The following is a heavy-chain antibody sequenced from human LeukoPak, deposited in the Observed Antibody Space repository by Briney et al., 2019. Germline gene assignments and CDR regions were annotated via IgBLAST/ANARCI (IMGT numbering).Heavy chain of an antibody. D-gene: IGHD1-26*01. Sequence: GGSLRLSCAGSGFTFSSYAMSWVRQAPGKGLEWVSTISGSGGDGTYYADSVKGRFTVSRDNSRNTLYLPRNSLRAEDTAVYYCVKDRGGSPFYGMDVWGQGTTVTVSS. CDR3: VKDRGGSPFYGMDV. J-gene: IGHJ6*02. V-gene: IGHV3-23*01. CDR1: GFTFSSYA. CDR2: ISGSGGDGT.